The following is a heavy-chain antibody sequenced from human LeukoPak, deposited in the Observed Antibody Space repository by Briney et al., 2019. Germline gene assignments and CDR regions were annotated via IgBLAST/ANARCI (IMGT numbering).Heavy chain of an antibody. CDR3: ARDANYRDRSGYPSPFDF. J-gene: IGHJ4*02. V-gene: IGHV4-39*02. CDR2: LSDGGSP. CDR1: GDSISSSRFF. Sequence: PSETLSLTCTVSGDSISSSRFFWAWIRQPPGKGLEWIASLSDGGSPKYSPSFQSRVSILTDTSKNQLSLNLKSVTAADTAVYYCARDANYRDRSGYPSPFDFWGQGIPVIVSS. D-gene: IGHD6-19*01.